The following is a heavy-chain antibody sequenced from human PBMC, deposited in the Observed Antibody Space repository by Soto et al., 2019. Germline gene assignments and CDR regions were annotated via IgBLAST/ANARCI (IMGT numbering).Heavy chain of an antibody. D-gene: IGHD4-17*01. J-gene: IGHJ4*02. CDR3: ATLDYGDYPPTFDY. CDR1: GYAFTSYG. V-gene: IGHV1-18*01. CDR2: ISAYNGNT. Sequence: ASVRVSFKASGYAFTSYGISWVRHAPGQGLEWMGWISAYNGNTNYAQKLQGRVTMTTDTSTSTAYMELRSLRSDDTAVYYCATLDYGDYPPTFDYWGQGTLVTVSS.